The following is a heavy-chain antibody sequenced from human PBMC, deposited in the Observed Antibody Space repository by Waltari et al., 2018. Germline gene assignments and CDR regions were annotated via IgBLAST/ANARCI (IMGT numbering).Heavy chain of an antibody. V-gene: IGHV4-34*02. CDR1: GASFSGYY. J-gene: IGHJ4*02. CDR3: ARCVYYERSTGYSLPFDF. CDR2: INHSGTT. Sequence: QVQLQQWGAGLLKPSETLSLTCAVHGASFSGYYWSWIRQTPGKGLEWIGEINHSGTTSSYASVSRRVIVSADTSKCELCLKLSAVTAADKGVYYGARCVYYERSTGYSLPFDFWGQGSLVTVSS. D-gene: IGHD3-9*01.